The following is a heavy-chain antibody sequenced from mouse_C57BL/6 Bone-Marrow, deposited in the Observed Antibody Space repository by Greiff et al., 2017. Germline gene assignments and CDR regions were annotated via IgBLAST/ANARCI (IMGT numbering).Heavy chain of an antibody. CDR3: ARGTPPTVVAEGYALDY. J-gene: IGHJ4*01. Sequence: EVMLVESGGGLVKPGGSLKLSCAASGFTFSSYAMSWVRQTPEQRLEWVATISDGGSYTYYPDNVQGRFTISKDNAKHNLYLQMSHLKSEDTAMYYCARGTPPTVVAEGYALDYWGQGTSVTVSS. CDR1: GFTFSSYA. V-gene: IGHV5-4*03. CDR2: ISDGGSYT. D-gene: IGHD1-1*01.